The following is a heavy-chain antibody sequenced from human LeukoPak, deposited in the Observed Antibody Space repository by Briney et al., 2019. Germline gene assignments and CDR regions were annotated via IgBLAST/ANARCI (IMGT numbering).Heavy chain of an antibody. CDR3: ARSPTGSSGHYLYWYFDL. CDR2: ISHDGSNK. CDR1: GLTFSTYA. V-gene: IGHV3-30-3*01. J-gene: IGHJ2*01. Sequence: GGSLRLSCAASGLTFSTYAMHWVRQAPGKRLEWVAVISHDGSNKYYADSVEGRFSISRDNFKNTLYLQMNSLRDEDTAVYYCARSPTGSSGHYLYWYFDLWGRGTLVTVSS. D-gene: IGHD3-22*01.